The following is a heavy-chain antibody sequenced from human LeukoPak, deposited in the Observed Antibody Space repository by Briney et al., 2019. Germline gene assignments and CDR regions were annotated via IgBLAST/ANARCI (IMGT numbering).Heavy chain of an antibody. CDR3: ARVDCSSIICYFWFDP. CDR1: GYTFTGYY. Sequence: ASMKVSFKASGYTFTGYYMHWVRQAPGQGLEWMGWINPNSGGTNYAQKLQGRVTMTRDTSISTAYMELSRLRSDDTAVYYSARVDCSSIICYFWFDPWGQGTLVTVSS. V-gene: IGHV1-2*02. J-gene: IGHJ5*02. CDR2: INPNSGGT. D-gene: IGHD2-2*01.